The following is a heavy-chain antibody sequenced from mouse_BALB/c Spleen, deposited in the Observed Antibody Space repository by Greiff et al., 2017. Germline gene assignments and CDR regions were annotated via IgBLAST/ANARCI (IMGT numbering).Heavy chain of an antibody. CDR3: ARESYYGSSPAWFAY. J-gene: IGHJ3*01. D-gene: IGHD1-1*01. CDR1: GFNIKDTY. Sequence: VQLQQSGAELVKPGASVKLSCTASGFNIKDTYMHWVKQRPGQGLEWIGYINPSSGYTNYNQKFKDKATLTADKSSSTAYMQLSSLTSEDSAVYYCARESYYGSSPAWFAYWGQGTLVTVSA. CDR2: INPSSGYT. V-gene: IGHV1S26*01.